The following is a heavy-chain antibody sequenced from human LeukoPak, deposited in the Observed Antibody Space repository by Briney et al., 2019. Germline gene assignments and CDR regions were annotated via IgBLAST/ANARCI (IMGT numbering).Heavy chain of an antibody. J-gene: IGHJ4*02. CDR1: GFTFSGYA. Sequence: GGSLRLSCAASGFTFSGYAMHWVRQAPGKGLEWVAVISYDGSNKYYADSVKGRFTISRDNSKNTLYLQMNSLRAEDTAVYYCARDIRDGSHNSNYFDYWGQGTLVTVSS. CDR3: ARDIRDGSHNSNYFDY. CDR2: ISYDGSNK. D-gene: IGHD5-24*01. V-gene: IGHV3-30*04.